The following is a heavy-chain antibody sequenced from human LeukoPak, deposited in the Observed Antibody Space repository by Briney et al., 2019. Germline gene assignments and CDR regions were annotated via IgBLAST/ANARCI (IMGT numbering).Heavy chain of an antibody. CDR3: ARTYYYDSSEAFDI. J-gene: IGHJ3*02. CDR1: GFTFSSYW. D-gene: IGHD3-22*01. V-gene: IGHV3-7*01. Sequence: PGGSLRLSCAASGFTFSSYWMSWVRQAPGKGLEWVANIKQDGSEKYYVDSVKGRFTISRDNAKNSLYLQMNSLRAEDTAVYYCARTYYYDSSEAFDIWGQGTMVTVSS. CDR2: IKQDGSEK.